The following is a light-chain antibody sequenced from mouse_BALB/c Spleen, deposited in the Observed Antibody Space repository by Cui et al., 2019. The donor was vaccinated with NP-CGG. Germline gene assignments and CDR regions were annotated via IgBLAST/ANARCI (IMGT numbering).Light chain of an antibody. CDR1: TWAVTTSNY. CDR2: GTN. V-gene: IGLV1*01. J-gene: IGLJ1*01. CDR3: ALWYSNHWV. Sequence: AVVTQESALTTSPGETVTPPCRLSTWAVTTSNYVNWEQEKPDHFIAGLIGGTNKPAPGVPARSSGSLIENKAPLTITGAKTDEAIYFCALWYSNHWVFGGGTKLTVL.